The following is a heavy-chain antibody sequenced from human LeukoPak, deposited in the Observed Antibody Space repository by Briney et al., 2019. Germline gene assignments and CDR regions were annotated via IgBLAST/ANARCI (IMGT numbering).Heavy chain of an antibody. CDR1: GFIVSSNY. D-gene: IGHD1-26*01. Sequence: GGSLRLSCVVSGFIVSSNYMSWVRQAPGKGLEWVSYISSSGSTIYYADSVKGRFTISRDNAKNSLYLQMNSLRAEDTAVYYCARVGGSYSDYWGQRTLVTVSS. V-gene: IGHV3-11*01. J-gene: IGHJ4*02. CDR3: ARVGGSYSDY. CDR2: ISSSGSTI.